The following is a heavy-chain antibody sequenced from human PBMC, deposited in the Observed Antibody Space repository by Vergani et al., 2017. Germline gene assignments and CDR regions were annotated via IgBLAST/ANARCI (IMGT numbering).Heavy chain of an antibody. CDR3: AREPGDDPKGGC. V-gene: IGHV3-11*04. Sequence: QVQLQESGPGLVKPSQTLSLTCTVSGGSISSGGYYWSWVRQAPGKGLEWVSYISSSGSTIYYADSVKGRFTISRDNAKNSLYLQMNSLRAEDTAVYYCAREPGDDPKGGCWGQGTLVTVSS. D-gene: IGHD7-27*01. J-gene: IGHJ4*02. CDR1: GGSISSGGYY. CDR2: ISSSGSTI.